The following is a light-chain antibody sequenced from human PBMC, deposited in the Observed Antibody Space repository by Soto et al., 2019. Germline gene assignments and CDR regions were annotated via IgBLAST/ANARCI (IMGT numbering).Light chain of an antibody. V-gene: IGKV3-20*01. J-gene: IGKJ3*01. CDR2: GAS. CDR1: QSLSSRY. CDR3: QHFGSTPGT. Sequence: EIELTQSPGTLSVSPGESATLSCRASQSLSSRYLAWYQQKPGQAPRLLIYGASNTATGIPDRFSGSGSGTDFTLTISRLEPEDFAVYYCQHFGSTPGTFGPGTKVDFK.